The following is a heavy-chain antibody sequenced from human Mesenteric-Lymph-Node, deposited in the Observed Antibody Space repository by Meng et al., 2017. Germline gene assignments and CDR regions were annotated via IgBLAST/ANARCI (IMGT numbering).Heavy chain of an antibody. Sequence: GESLKISCEASGFTFNIYAMHWVRQAPGKGLEWVAIISYNGDYISYADSVRGRFTISRDNSKNTLYLQMNSLRAEDTAVYYCTRRDHEGSATGRWDALDVWGQGTMVTVSS. CDR2: ISYNGDYI. J-gene: IGHJ3*01. D-gene: IGHD3-10*01. V-gene: IGHV3-30*04. CDR1: GFTFNIYA. CDR3: TRRDHEGSATGRWDALDV.